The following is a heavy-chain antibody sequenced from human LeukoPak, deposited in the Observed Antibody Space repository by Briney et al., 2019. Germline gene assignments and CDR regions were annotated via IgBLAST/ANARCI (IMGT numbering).Heavy chain of an antibody. V-gene: IGHV4-39*01. CDR2: IYYSGNT. CDR3: ARRAPSHDFDD. CDR1: GDSISSSNSY. J-gene: IGHJ4*02. Sequence: SETLSLTCTVSGDSISSSNSYWGWIRQPPGKGLEWIGSIYYSGNTYYNASLKSRVTISVDTSKNQFSLKLSSVTAADTAVYYCARRAPSHDFDDWGQGTLVTGSS.